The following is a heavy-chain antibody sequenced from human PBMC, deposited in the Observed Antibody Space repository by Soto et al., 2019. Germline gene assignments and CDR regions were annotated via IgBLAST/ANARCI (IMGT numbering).Heavy chain of an antibody. CDR1: GFTFSSYA. CDR2: ISYDGSNK. J-gene: IGHJ5*02. Sequence: QVQLVESGGGVVQPGRSLRLTCAASGFTFSSYAMHWVRQARGKGLEWVAVISYDGSNKYYADSVKGRFTISRDNSTNTLYLRMNSLRSGYTAVYYCACGVVPAADTQVADPWGQGTLVTVCS. CDR3: ACGVVPAADTQVADP. V-gene: IGHV3-30-3*01. D-gene: IGHD2-2*01.